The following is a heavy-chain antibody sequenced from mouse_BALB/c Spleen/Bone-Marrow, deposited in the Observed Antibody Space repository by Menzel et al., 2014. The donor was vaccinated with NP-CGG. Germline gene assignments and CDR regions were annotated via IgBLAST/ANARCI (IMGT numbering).Heavy chain of an antibody. CDR2: INPESNTI. CDR1: GFDFSRYW. D-gene: IGHD2-3*01. Sequence: EVKVEESGGGLVQPGGSLKLSCAASGFDFSRYWMSWVRQAPGKGLQWIGEINPESNTINYSPSLKDKFTISRDNAKNTLYLQMSKVKSEDAALYCCARLGYYGWFAYWGQGTLVTVSA. CDR3: ARLGYYGWFAY. J-gene: IGHJ3*01. V-gene: IGHV4-1*02.